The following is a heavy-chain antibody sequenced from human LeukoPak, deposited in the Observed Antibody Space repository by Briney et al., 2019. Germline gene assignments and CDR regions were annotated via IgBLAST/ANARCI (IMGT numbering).Heavy chain of an antibody. CDR3: ARDRRGDWFDP. CDR2: IYYSGST. J-gene: IGHJ5*02. Sequence: SETLSLTCTVSGGSISSYYWSWIRQPPGKGLEWIGYIYYSGSTYYNPSLKSRVTISVDTSKNQFSLKLSSVTAADTAVYYCARDRRGDWFDPWGQGTLVTVSS. D-gene: IGHD3-10*01. CDR1: GGSISSYY. V-gene: IGHV4-30-4*08.